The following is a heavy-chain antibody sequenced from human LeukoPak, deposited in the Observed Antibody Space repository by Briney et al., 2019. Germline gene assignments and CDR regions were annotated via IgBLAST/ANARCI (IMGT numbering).Heavy chain of an antibody. Sequence: SETLSLTCTVSGGSISSYYWSWIRQPPGKGLEWIGYIYYSGSTNYNPSLKSRVTISVDTSKNQFSLKLSSVTAADTAVYYCARVAAMVFDYWGQGTLVTVSS. D-gene: IGHD5-18*01. CDR1: GGSISSYY. CDR2: IYYSGST. J-gene: IGHJ4*02. V-gene: IGHV4-59*01. CDR3: ARVAAMVFDY.